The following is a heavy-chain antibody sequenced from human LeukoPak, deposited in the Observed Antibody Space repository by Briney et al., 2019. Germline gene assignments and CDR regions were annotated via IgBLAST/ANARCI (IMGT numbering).Heavy chain of an antibody. CDR1: GGTFSNYT. Sequence: GASVKVSCKASGGTFSNYTIIWVRQAPGQGLEWMGGIIPIFGTANYAQKFQGRVTMTRDTSISTAYMELSRLRSDDTAVYYCARLVVVIRGDWFDPWGQGTLVTVSS. D-gene: IGHD3-22*01. J-gene: IGHJ5*02. CDR3: ARLVVVIRGDWFDP. CDR2: IIPIFGTA. V-gene: IGHV1-69*05.